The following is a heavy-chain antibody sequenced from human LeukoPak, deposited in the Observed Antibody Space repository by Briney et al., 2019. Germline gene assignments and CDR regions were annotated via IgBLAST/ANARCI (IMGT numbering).Heavy chain of an antibody. CDR3: ARHRDSSSRLQYFQH. Sequence: GESLKISCKGSGYSFTSYWISWVRQMPGKGLEWMGRIDPSDSYTNYSPSFQGHVTISADKSISTAYLQWSSLKASDTAMYYCARHRDSSSRLQYFQHWGQGTLVTVSS. D-gene: IGHD6-13*01. CDR1: GYSFTSYW. CDR2: IDPSDSYT. J-gene: IGHJ1*01. V-gene: IGHV5-10-1*01.